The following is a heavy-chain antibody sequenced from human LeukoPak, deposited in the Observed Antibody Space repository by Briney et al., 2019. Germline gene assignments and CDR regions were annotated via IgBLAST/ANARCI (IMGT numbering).Heavy chain of an antibody. CDR3: ARAVSSGYYYRNWFDP. D-gene: IGHD3-22*01. CDR1: GGSISSYY. CDR2: IYTSGST. Sequence: SETLSLTCSVSGGSISSYYWSWIRQPPGKGLEWIGRIYTSGSTNYNPSLKSRVTMSVDTSKNQFSLKLSSVTAADTAVYYCARAVSSGYYYRNWFDPWGQGTLVTVSS. J-gene: IGHJ5*02. V-gene: IGHV4-4*07.